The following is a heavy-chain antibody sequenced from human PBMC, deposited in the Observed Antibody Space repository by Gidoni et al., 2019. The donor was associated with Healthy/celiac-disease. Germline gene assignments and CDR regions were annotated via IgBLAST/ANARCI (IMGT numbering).Heavy chain of an antibody. V-gene: IGHV3-33*01. CDR2: IWYVGSNN. Sequence: QVHLVESGGGVVQPGRSRRLYGAASGCTFSSYGRHWVRQAPGKGLEGVAVIWYVGSNNYYADSVQGRFTISRDNSKTTLYLQMNSLSAEDTAVYYCARDFGELFAHVFYYYGMDVWGQGTTVTVSS. J-gene: IGHJ6*02. CDR1: GCTFSSYG. CDR3: ARDFGELFAHVFYYYGMDV. D-gene: IGHD3-10*01.